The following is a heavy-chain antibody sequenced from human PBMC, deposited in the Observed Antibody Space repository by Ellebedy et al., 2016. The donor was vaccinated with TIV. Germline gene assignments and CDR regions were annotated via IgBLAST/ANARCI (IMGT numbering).Heavy chain of an antibody. CDR1: GASISTYY. J-gene: IGHJ5*02. CDR3: ARHIRITMVRGVITNWFDP. D-gene: IGHD3-10*01. Sequence: MPSETLSLTCTVSGASISTYYWSWIRQPPGKGLEWIGYIYYSWSTNYNPSLKSQVTISVDTSKNQFSLKLSSVTAADTAVYYCARHIRITMVRGVITNWFDPWGQGTLVSVSS. V-gene: IGHV4-59*08. CDR2: IYYSWST.